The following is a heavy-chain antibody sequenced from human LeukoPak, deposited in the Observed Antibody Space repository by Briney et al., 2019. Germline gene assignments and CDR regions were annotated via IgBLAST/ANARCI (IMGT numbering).Heavy chain of an antibody. CDR3: ARDTLGSGSSSVLFLFDC. CDR2: ISPNSGGT. V-gene: IGHV1-2*02. D-gene: IGHD1-26*01. Sequence: DSVKVSCKASGYTFTGYYMHWVRQAPGQGLEWMGWISPNSGGTNYAQKFQRRVTMTRDTSISTAYMELSRLRSDDTAVYYCARDTLGSGSSSVLFLFDCWGQGTLVTVSS. CDR1: GYTFTGYY. J-gene: IGHJ4*02.